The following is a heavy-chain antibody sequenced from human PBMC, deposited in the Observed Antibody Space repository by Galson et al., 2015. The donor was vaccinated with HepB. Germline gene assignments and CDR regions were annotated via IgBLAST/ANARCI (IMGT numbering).Heavy chain of an antibody. D-gene: IGHD3-3*01. CDR3: ARVNYDFWSGYGAYYYYMDV. Sequence: SLRLSCAAYGFTVSTNYMSWVRQAPGKGLEWASVIYSGGSTYYADSVKGRFTISRDNSKNTLYLQMNSLRAEDTALYFCARVNYDFWSGYGAYYYYMDVWGKGTTVSVSS. CDR2: IYSGGST. J-gene: IGHJ6*03. CDR1: GFTVSTNY. V-gene: IGHV3-53*01.